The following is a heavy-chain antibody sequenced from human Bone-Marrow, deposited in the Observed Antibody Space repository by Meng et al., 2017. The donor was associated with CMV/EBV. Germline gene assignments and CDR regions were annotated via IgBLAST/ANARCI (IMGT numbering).Heavy chain of an antibody. J-gene: IGHJ5*01. CDR2: MKNKDGSED. V-gene: IGHV3-7*03. CDR1: GFRLRSYW. CDR3: ARDNFGRFDS. D-gene: IGHD1-1*01. Sequence: GGSLRLSCAASGFRLRSYWMNWFRQAPGKGLEWVAMMKNKDGSEDYYLASVRGRFTISRDNARNSLFLQLNNVRPEDTGVYYCARDNFGRFDSWGQGTVVTVSS.